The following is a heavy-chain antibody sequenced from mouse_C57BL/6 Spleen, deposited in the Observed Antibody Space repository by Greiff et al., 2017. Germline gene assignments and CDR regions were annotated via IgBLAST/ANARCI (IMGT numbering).Heavy chain of an antibody. J-gene: IGHJ4*01. D-gene: IGHD2-5*01. Sequence: EVKLVESGPELVKPGDSVKISCKASGYSFTGYFMNWVMQSHGKSLEWIGRINPYNGDTFYNQKFKGKATLTVDKSSSTAHMELRSLTSEDSAVYYCARPFYYSNYAMDYWGQGTSVTVSS. CDR2: INPYNGDT. CDR1: GYSFTGYF. V-gene: IGHV1-20*01. CDR3: ARPFYYSNYAMDY.